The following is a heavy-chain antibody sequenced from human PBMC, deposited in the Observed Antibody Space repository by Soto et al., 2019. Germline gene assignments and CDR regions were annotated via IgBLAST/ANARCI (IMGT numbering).Heavy chain of an antibody. D-gene: IGHD6-13*01. CDR1: GGSISSSSYY. J-gene: IGHJ4*02. CDR3: GYSSSWSPLFDY. CDR2: IYYSGST. V-gene: IGHV4-39*01. Sequence: SETLSLTCTVSGGSISSSSYYWGWIRQHPGKGLEWIGSIYYSGSTYYNPSLKSRVTISVDTSKNQFSLKLSSVTAADTAVYYCGYSSSWSPLFDYWGQGTLVTVSS.